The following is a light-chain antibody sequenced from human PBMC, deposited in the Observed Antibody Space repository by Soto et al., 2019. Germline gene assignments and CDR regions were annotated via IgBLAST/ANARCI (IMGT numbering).Light chain of an antibody. V-gene: IGKV3-15*01. CDR1: QRVSRC. Sequence: VRTQSPATLSVAPVERATISCKASQRVSRCLVWYKQNPGQAPRLLIYVASNRAAGIPARFSGSGAGTLIALTINSLQSGDSAFFSCHQYSAGPRTFGAGTKVHIQ. CDR2: VAS. J-gene: IGKJ4*01. CDR3: HQYSAGPRT.